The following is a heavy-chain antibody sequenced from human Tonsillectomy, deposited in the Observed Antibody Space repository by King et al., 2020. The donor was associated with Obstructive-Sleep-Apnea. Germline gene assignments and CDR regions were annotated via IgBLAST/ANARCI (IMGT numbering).Heavy chain of an antibody. J-gene: IGHJ5*02. D-gene: IGHD2-2*01. V-gene: IGHV3-33*03. Sequence: HVQLVESGGGVVQPRKSLRLSCAASGFPFSDFGIHWFRQAPGEGLEWVADISHDGSNKYYAESVRGRFTVSRDNSKNTTFLHLNSLRVDDSALYSCAAKRKDCGSTSCQKWFDPWGQGTLVIVSS. CDR2: ISHDGSNK. CDR3: AAKRKDCGSTSCQKWFDP. CDR1: GFPFSDFG.